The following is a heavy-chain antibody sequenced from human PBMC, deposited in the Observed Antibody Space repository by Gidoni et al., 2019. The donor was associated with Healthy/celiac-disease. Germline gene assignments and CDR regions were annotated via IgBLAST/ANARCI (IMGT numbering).Heavy chain of an antibody. CDR3: ARSVLTTRDPLDQGVNYYYYYMDV. D-gene: IGHD4-4*01. V-gene: IGHV1-69*06. Sequence: EWMGGIIPIFGTANYAQKFQGRVTITADKSTSTAYMELSSLRSEDTAVYYCARSVLTTRDPLDQGVNYYYYYMDVWGKGTTVTVSS. CDR2: IIPIFGTA. J-gene: IGHJ6*03.